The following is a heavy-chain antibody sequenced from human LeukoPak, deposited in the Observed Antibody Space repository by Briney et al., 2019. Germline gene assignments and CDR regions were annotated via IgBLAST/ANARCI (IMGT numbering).Heavy chain of an antibody. Sequence: SETLSLTCTVSGGSISTYYWSWVRQPPGKGLEWIGYIFYSGSTNYNPSLKSRVTISVDTSKNQFSLNLSSVTAADTAVYYCARGARGSYSYWGQGTLVTVSS. V-gene: IGHV4-59*08. D-gene: IGHD1-26*01. CDR1: GGSISTYY. J-gene: IGHJ4*02. CDR3: ARGARGSYSY. CDR2: IFYSGST.